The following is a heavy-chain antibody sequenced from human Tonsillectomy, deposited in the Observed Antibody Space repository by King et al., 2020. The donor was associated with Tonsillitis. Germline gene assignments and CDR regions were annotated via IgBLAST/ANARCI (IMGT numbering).Heavy chain of an antibody. D-gene: IGHD1-26*01. CDR2: ISWDGGST. J-gene: IGHJ4*02. CDR1: GFTFDDYA. Sequence: VQLVESGGVVVQPGGSLRLSCAASGFTFDDYAMHWVRQAPGKGLEWVTLISWDGGSTYYADSVKGRFTISRDNSKNSLYLQMNSLRAEDTALYYCAKDRVVGALGGLDYWGQGTLVTVSS. CDR3: AKDRVVGALGGLDY. V-gene: IGHV3-43D*03.